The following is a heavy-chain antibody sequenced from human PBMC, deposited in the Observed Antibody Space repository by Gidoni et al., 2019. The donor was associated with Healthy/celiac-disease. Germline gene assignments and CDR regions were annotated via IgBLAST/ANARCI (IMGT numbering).Heavy chain of an antibody. CDR3: AREVVVAATYYYYYYMDV. V-gene: IGHV1-8*01. CDR2: MNPNSGNT. D-gene: IGHD2-15*01. CDR1: GYTFTSYD. Sequence: QVQLVQSGAEVKKPGASVKVSCKASGYTFTSYDINWVRQATGQGLEWMGWMNPNSGNTGYAQKFQGRVTMTRNTSISTAYMELSSLRSEDTAVYYCAREVVVAATYYYYYYMDVWGKGTTVTVSS. J-gene: IGHJ6*03.